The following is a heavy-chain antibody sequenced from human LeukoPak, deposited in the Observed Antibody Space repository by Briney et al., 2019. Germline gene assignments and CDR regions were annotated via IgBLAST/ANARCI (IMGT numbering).Heavy chain of an antibody. CDR2: IKQDGSEK. CDR1: GFTFRSYA. V-gene: IGHV3-7*01. J-gene: IGHJ4*02. Sequence: GGSLRLSCAASGFTFRSYAMSWVRQAPGKGLERVANIKQDGSEKYYVDSVKGRFTISRDNAKNSLYLQMNSLRAEDTAVYYCARDKGDYDFWSGYYTGITDYWGQGTLVTVSS. CDR3: ARDKGDYDFWSGYYTGITDY. D-gene: IGHD3-3*01.